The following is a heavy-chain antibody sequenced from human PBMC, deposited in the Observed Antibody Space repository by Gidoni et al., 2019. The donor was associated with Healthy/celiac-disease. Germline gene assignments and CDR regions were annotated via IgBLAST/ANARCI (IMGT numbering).Heavy chain of an antibody. CDR2: IYYSGSP. Sequence: QVQLQESGPGLVKPSVTLSLPCTVSGGSVSSGSYYWSWIRQPPGKGLEWIGYIYYSGSPNYNPSLKRRVTISVDTSKNQFSLKLSSVTAADTAVYYCARDLQVTYYYYGMDVWGQGTTVTVSS. CDR1: GGSVSSGSYY. CDR3: ARDLQVTYYYYGMDV. D-gene: IGHD2-21*02. V-gene: IGHV4-61*01. J-gene: IGHJ6*02.